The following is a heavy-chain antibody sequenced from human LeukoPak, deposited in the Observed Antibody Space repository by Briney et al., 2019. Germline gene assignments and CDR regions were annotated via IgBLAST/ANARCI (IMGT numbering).Heavy chain of an antibody. CDR2: ISAYNGNT. J-gene: IGHJ4*02. CDR3: ARAAMNLDGYNWWYFDH. CDR1: GYTFTSYG. D-gene: IGHD5-24*01. V-gene: IGHV1-18*01. Sequence: ASVKVSCKASGYTFTSYGISWVRQAPGQGLEWMGWISAYNGNTNYAQKLQGRVTMTTDTSTSTAYMELSSLRSDDTAVYYCARAAMNLDGYNWWYFDHWGQGTLVTVSS.